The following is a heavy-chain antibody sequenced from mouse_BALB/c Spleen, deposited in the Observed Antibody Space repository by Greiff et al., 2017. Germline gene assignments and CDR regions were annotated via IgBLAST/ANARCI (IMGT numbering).Heavy chain of an antibody. CDR2: IWAGGST. V-gene: IGHV2-9*02. J-gene: IGHJ2*01. CDR3: AIDHGSSSYYFDY. D-gene: IGHD1-1*01. Sequence: VQLQQSGPGLVAPSQSLSITCTVSGFSLTSYGVHWVRQPPGKGLEWLGVIWAGGSTNYNSALMSRLSISKDNSKSQVFLKMNSLQTDDTAMYYCAIDHGSSSYYFDYWGQGTTLTVSS. CDR1: GFSLTSYG.